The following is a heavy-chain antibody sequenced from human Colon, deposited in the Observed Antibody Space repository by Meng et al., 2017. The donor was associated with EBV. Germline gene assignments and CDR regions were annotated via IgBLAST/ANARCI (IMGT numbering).Heavy chain of an antibody. CDR2: SLHRGSS. V-gene: IGHV4-4*02. Sequence: QRQESGPELVEPAQALSLTCAVSGDSITNHNWCAWVRQPPGKGLEWIGESLHRGSSAYIPSLNSRVSMSMDKSKNQCSLKRTSVTAAYTAVYHCLRGSGCAVWGQGTLVTVSS. CDR1: GDSITNHNW. CDR3: LRGSGCAV. D-gene: IGHD2-21*01. J-gene: IGHJ1*01.